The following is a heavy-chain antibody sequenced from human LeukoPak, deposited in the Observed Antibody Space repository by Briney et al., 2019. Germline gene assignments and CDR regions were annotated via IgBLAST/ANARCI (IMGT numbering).Heavy chain of an antibody. CDR1: GFTVSSNY. D-gene: IGHD6-13*01. CDR3: ARSHSSSWLYYFEY. J-gene: IGHJ4*02. Sequence: GSLRLSCAASGFTVSSNYMSWVRQAPGKGLEWVSVIYSGGSTQYADSVKGRFTISRDNSKKTLYLQMDSLRAEDTAVYYCARSHSSSWLYYFEYWGQGTLVTVSS. V-gene: IGHV3-66*01. CDR2: IYSGGST.